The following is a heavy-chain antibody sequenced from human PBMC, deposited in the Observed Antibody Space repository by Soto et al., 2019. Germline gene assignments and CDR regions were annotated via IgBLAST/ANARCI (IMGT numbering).Heavy chain of an antibody. J-gene: IGHJ6*02. V-gene: IGHV3-23*01. CDR3: AKDLIRAAAVERMDV. CDR1: GFTFSSYA. D-gene: IGHD6-13*01. CDR2: ISGSGGST. Sequence: EVQLLESGGGLVQPGGSLRLSCAASGFTFSSYAMSWVRQAPGKGLEWVSAISGSGGSTYYADSVKGRFTISRDNSNNALYLQMNSLRAEDTAVYYCAKDLIRAAAVERMDVWGQGTTVTVCS.